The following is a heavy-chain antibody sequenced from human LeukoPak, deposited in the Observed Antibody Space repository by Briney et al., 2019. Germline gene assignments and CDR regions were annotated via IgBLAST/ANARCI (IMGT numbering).Heavy chain of an antibody. CDR3: ATSPGAEYYFDY. D-gene: IGHD1-14*01. CDR1: GGSISSSSYY. CDR2: IYYSGST. J-gene: IGHJ4*02. Sequence: PSETLSLTCTVSGGSISSSSYYWGWIRQPPGKGLEWIGSIYYSGSTYYNPSLKSRVTISVDTSKNQFSLKLSSVTAADTAVYYCATSPGAEYYFDYWGQGTLVTVSS. V-gene: IGHV4-39*07.